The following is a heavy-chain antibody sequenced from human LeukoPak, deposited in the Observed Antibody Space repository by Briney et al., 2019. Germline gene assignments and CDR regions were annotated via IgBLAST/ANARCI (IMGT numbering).Heavy chain of an antibody. CDR3: ARDRSGWYFLVD. Sequence: GASVKVSCKASGGTFSSYAISWVRQAPGQGLEWMGGIIPIFGTANYAQKFQGRVTITADESTSTAYMELSSLRSEDTAVYYCARDRSGWYFLVDWGQGTLVTVSS. CDR1: GGTFSSYA. CDR2: IIPIFGTA. V-gene: IGHV1-69*13. J-gene: IGHJ4*02. D-gene: IGHD6-19*01.